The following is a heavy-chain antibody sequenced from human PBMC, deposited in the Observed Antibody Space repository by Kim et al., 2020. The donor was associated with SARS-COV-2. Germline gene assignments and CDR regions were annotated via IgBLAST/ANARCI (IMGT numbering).Heavy chain of an antibody. CDR1: GFTFSSYG. D-gene: IGHD5-18*01. CDR3: AREKIRGYSYGEGGFDP. V-gene: IGHV3-33*01. Sequence: GGSLRLSCAASGFTFSSYGMHWVRQAPGKGLEWVAVIWYDGSNKYYADSVKGRFTISRDNSKNTLYLQMNSLRAEDTAVYYCAREKIRGYSYGEGGFDPWGQGTLVTVSS. CDR2: IWYDGSNK. J-gene: IGHJ5*02.